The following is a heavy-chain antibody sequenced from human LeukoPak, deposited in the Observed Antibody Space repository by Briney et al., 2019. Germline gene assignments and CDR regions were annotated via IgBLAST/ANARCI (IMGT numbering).Heavy chain of an antibody. CDR3: AKDSRVRIYRYGLEGTNLFRP. CDR1: GFTFSSYA. CDR2: ISYDGSNK. D-gene: IGHD5-18*01. Sequence: GGSLRLSCAASGFTFSSYAMHWVRQAPGKGLEWVAVISYDGSNKYYADSVKGRFTISRDNSKNTLYLQMNSLRAEDTAVYYCAKDSRVRIYRYGLEGTNLFRPWGQGTLVTVSS. V-gene: IGHV3-30*01. J-gene: IGHJ5*01.